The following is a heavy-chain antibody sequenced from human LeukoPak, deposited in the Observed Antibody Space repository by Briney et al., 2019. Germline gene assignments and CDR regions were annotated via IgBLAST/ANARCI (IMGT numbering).Heavy chain of an antibody. CDR2: ISSSSSYI. J-gene: IGHJ5*02. Sequence: GGSLRPSCAASGFTFSSYSMNWVRQAPGKGLEWVSSISSSSSYIYYADSVKGRFTISRDNAKNSLYLQMNSLSTEDTALYYCARDAASGNNWFDPWGQGTLVTVSS. CDR3: ARDAASGNNWFDP. D-gene: IGHD3-3*01. V-gene: IGHV3-21*01. CDR1: GFTFSSYS.